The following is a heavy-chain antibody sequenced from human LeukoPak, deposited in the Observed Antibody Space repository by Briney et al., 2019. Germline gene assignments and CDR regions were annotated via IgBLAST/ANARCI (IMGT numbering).Heavy chain of an antibody. CDR3: AKEKTERWLQLIGGFDY. Sequence: PGGSLRLSCAASGFTFGLYSMTWVRQAPGKGLEWVSLISWDGGSTYYADSVKGRFTISRDNSKNSLYLQMNSLRTEDTALYYCAKEKTERWLQLIGGFDYWGQGTLVTVSS. V-gene: IGHV3-43*01. D-gene: IGHD5-24*01. CDR2: ISWDGGST. J-gene: IGHJ4*02. CDR1: GFTFGLYS.